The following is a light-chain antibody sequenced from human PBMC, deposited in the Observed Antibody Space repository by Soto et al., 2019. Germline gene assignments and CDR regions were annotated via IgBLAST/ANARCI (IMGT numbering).Light chain of an antibody. V-gene: IGLV1-47*01. J-gene: IGLJ1*01. CDR1: SSNIGSRY. CDR3: GAWDDRLSGYF. Sequence: QSVLTQPPSASGTPGQRVTISCSGSSSNIGSRYVYWYQVVPGTAPKLLIYWNDQRPSGVPDRFSGSKSGTSASLAIIALRSVDEADYYCGAWDDRLSGYFFRSGTKVTV. CDR2: WND.